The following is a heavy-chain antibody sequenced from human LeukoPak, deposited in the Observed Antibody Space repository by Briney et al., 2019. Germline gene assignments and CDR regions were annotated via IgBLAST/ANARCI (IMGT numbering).Heavy chain of an antibody. V-gene: IGHV4-39*01. D-gene: IGHD2-15*01. Sequence: SETLSLTCTVSGGSISSSSYYWGWIRQPPGKGLEWIGSIYYSGSTYYNPSLKSRVTISVDTSKNQFSLKLSSVTAADTAVYYCARRPGGGDIVVVAPGYYYYMDVWGKGTTVTVSS. CDR3: ARRPGGGDIVVVAPGYYYYMDV. CDR2: IYYSGST. CDR1: GGSISSSSYY. J-gene: IGHJ6*03.